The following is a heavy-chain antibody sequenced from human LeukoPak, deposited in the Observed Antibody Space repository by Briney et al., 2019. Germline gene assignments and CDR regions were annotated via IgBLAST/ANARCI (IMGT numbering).Heavy chain of an antibody. D-gene: IGHD6-13*01. V-gene: IGHV4-4*07. CDR1: GGSISGYY. CDR3: ARGSPSTAAVPAS. J-gene: IGHJ5*02. CDR2: VYSSGGT. Sequence: KPSETLSLTRTVSGGSISGYYWSWIRQPAGKGLKWIGRVYSSGGTHYNPSFESRVTMSVDTSKNRISLRLSSVTAADTAVYYCARGSPSTAAVPASWGQGTLVTVSS.